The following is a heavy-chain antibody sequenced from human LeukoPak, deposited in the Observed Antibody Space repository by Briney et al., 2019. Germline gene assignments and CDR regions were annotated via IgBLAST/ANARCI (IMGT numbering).Heavy chain of an antibody. D-gene: IGHD2-2*01. V-gene: IGHV4-31*03. CDR2: IYYSGST. CDR1: DGSISSGGYY. Sequence: SQTLSLTCTVSDGSISSGGYYWSWIRQHPGKGLEWIGYIYYSGSTYYNPSLKSRVTISVDTSKNQFSLKLSSVTAADTAVYYCAGDDQYCSSTSCRGLDAFDIWGQGTMVTVSS. CDR3: AGDDQYCSSTSCRGLDAFDI. J-gene: IGHJ3*02.